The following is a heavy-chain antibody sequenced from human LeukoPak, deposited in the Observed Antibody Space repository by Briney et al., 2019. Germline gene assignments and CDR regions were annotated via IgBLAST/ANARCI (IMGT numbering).Heavy chain of an antibody. CDR1: GFTFSSYC. V-gene: IGHV3-30*02. CDR2: IGYDGSKK. CDR3: VKDRPDWTFDY. D-gene: IGHD1-1*01. Sequence: GGSLRLSCAASGFTFSSYCIHWVRQAPGKGLEWVTFIGYDGSKKYYADSVKGRFTISRDNSKNTLYLQMNSLRAEDTAVYYCVKDRPDWTFDYWGQGTLVTVSS. J-gene: IGHJ4*02.